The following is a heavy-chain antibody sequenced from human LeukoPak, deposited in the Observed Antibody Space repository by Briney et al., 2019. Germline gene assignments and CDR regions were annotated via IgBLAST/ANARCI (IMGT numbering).Heavy chain of an antibody. Sequence: PGGSLRLSCAASGFTLSVSAIHWVRQASGKGLEWVGRIRTRTNRYATAYAAAVKGRFTVSRDDSKNTAYLQMNSLKTEDTAVYYCTRLDYGSDYWGQGTQVIVSS. V-gene: IGHV3-73*01. D-gene: IGHD3-10*01. CDR2: IRTRTNRYAT. CDR1: GFTLSVSA. J-gene: IGHJ4*02. CDR3: TRLDYGSDY.